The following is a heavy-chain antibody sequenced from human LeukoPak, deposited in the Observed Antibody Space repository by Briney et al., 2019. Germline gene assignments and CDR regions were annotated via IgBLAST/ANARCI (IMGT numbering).Heavy chain of an antibody. Sequence: GASVKVSCKASGYTFTEYAMNWVRQAPGQGPEWMGWINTDTGNPTYAQGFTGRFVFSLDTSVSTAHLQISSLKAGDTAVYCCARAGYCSGGSCNNWFDPWGQGTLVTVSS. V-gene: IGHV7-4-1*02. D-gene: IGHD2-15*01. CDR1: GYTFTEYA. CDR3: ARAGYCSGGSCNNWFDP. J-gene: IGHJ5*02. CDR2: INTDTGNP.